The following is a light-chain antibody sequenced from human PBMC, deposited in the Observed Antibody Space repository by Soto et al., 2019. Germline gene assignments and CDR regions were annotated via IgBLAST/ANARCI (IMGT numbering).Light chain of an antibody. J-gene: IGKJ1*01. Sequence: EIVMTQSPATLSVSPGERATLSCRASQRVSSKLAWYQQKPGQAPRVLIHGASTRATGIPSRFSGSGSGTEFTLTISSLQSEDFAVYYCQHYNDWPPTWTFGQGTKV. CDR1: QRVSSK. V-gene: IGKV3-15*01. CDR3: QHYNDWPPTWT. CDR2: GAS.